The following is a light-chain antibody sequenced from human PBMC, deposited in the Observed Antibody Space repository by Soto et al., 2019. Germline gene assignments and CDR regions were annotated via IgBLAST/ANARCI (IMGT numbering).Light chain of an antibody. CDR1: QGIATW. Sequence: DIQMTQSPSSVSASVGDSVTITCRASQGIATWLAWYQQKPGKAPRLLIYAASILQSEVPSRFSASGSGTDFTLTISSLQPEDFATYYCQQANSFPPTFGQGTKVDIK. V-gene: IGKV1-12*01. CDR2: AAS. J-gene: IGKJ1*01. CDR3: QQANSFPPT.